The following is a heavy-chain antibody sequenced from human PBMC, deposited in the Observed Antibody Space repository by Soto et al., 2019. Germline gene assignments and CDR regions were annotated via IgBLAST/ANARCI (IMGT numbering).Heavy chain of an antibody. CDR3: ARDIVCSGGSCSWFWFDP. D-gene: IGHD2-15*01. CDR2: IYTSGST. V-gene: IGHV4-4*07. CDR1: GGSISSYY. Sequence: SETLSLTCTVSGGSISSYYWSWIRQPAGKGLEWIGRIYTSGSTNYNPSLKSRVTMSVDTSKNQFSLKLSSVTAADTAVYYCARDIVCSGGSCSWFWFDPWGQGTLVTVSS. J-gene: IGHJ5*02.